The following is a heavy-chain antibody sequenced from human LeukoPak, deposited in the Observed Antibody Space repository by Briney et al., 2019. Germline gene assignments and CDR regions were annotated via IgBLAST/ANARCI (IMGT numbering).Heavy chain of an antibody. CDR3: TTLSPHYYDSRGYFDY. V-gene: IGHV3-15*01. CDR2: IKSKTDGGTT. D-gene: IGHD3-22*01. J-gene: IGHJ4*02. Sequence: GGSLRLSCAASGFTFSSYAMHWVRQAPGKGLEWVGRIKSKTDGGTTDYAAPVKGRFTISRDDSKNTLYLQMNSLKTEDTAVYYCTTLSPHYYDSRGYFDYWGQGTLVTVSS. CDR1: GFTFSSYA.